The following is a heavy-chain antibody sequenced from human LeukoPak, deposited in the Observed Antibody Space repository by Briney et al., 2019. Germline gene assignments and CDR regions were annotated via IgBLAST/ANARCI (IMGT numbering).Heavy chain of an antibody. V-gene: IGHV4-39*01. CDR3: ASQSGSYYLYLYY. D-gene: IGHD1-26*01. CDR1: GGSISSSSYY. CDR2: IYYSGST. Sequence: SETLSLTCTVSGGSISSSSYYWAWIRQPPGEGLEWIGTIYYSGSTYYNPSLKSRVTISVDTSKNQFSLKLSSVTAADTSVYYCASQSGSYYLYLYYWGQGTLVTVSS. J-gene: IGHJ4*02.